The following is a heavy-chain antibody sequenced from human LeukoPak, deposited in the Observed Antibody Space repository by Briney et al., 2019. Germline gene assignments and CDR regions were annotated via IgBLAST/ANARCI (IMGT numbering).Heavy chain of an antibody. V-gene: IGHV3-9*01. D-gene: IGHD4-17*01. J-gene: IGHJ6*02. Sequence: PGGSLRLSCAASGFTFDDYAMHWVRQAPGKGLEWVSGISWNSGSIGYADSVKGRFTISRDNAKNSLYLQMNSLRAEDTALYYCAKDHDYGDYYGMDVWGQGTTVTVSS. CDR1: GFTFDDYA. CDR2: ISWNSGSI. CDR3: AKDHDYGDYYGMDV.